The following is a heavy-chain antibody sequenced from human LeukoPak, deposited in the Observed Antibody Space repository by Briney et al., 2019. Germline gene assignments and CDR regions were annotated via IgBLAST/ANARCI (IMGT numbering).Heavy chain of an antibody. D-gene: IGHD4-23*01. Sequence: GGSLRLSCAASGFTFTDYTINWVRQAPGKGLEWVSSISTSSNIYYADSVKGRFTVSRDNAKNSVYLQTNSLRADDTAVYYCARDRSYGGFDYWGQGTLVTVSS. J-gene: IGHJ4*02. V-gene: IGHV3-69-1*01. CDR2: ISTSSNI. CDR3: ARDRSYGGFDY. CDR1: GFTFTDYT.